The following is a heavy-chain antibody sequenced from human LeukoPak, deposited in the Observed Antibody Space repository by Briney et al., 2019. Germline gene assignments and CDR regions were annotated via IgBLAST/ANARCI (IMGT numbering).Heavy chain of an antibody. V-gene: IGHV3-74*03. Sequence: GGSLRLSCAVSGFTFRNYWMHWVRHAPAKGLVWVSRSDSDGSSTTYADSVKGRFAISRDNAKNTLYLQMNSLSVEDTPVYHCARGLDYYDSSGYYWGQGTLATASS. CDR3: ARGLDYYDSSGYY. CDR2: SDSDGSST. D-gene: IGHD3-22*01. J-gene: IGHJ4*02. CDR1: GFTFRNYW.